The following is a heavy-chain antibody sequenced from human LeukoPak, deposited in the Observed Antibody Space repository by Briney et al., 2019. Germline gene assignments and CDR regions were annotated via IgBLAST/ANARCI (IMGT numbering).Heavy chain of an antibody. V-gene: IGHV3-23*01. Sequence: GGSLRLSCAASGFTFSGYTMNWVRQAPGKGPEWVSSISGSGITTNYADSVKGRFTISRDYSKNTLYLQMSSLRAEDTAVYYCAKETALVGGHSAIFDHWGQGTLVTVSS. CDR2: ISGSGITT. D-gene: IGHD3-3*01. CDR1: GFTFSGYT. CDR3: AKETALVGGHSAIFDH. J-gene: IGHJ4*02.